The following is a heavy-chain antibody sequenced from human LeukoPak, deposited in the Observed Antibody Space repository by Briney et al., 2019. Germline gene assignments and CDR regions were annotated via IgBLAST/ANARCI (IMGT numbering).Heavy chain of an antibody. J-gene: IGHJ4*02. CDR3: AKDLGTVTTFDY. CDR1: GFTFSSYA. Sequence: GGSLRLSCAASGFTFSSYAMSWVRQAPGKGLECVSAISGSGGSTYYADSVKGRFTISRDNSKNTLYLQMNGLRAEDTAVYYCAKDLGTVTTFDYWGQGTLVTVSS. D-gene: IGHD4-17*01. V-gene: IGHV3-23*01. CDR2: ISGSGGST.